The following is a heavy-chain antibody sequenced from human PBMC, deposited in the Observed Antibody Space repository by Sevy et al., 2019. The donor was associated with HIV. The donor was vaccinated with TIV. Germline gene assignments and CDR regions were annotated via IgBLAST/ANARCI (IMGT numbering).Heavy chain of an antibody. CDR1: GFTVSSNY. J-gene: IGHJ6*02. D-gene: IGHD2-15*01. Sequence: GGSLRLSCAASGFTVSSNYMSWVRQAPGKGLEWVSVIYSGGSTYYADSLKGRFTISRDNSKNTLYLQMNSLRAEDTAVYYCASSLKYYYYYGMDVWGQGTTVTVSS. CDR3: ASSLKYYYYYGMDV. CDR2: IYSGGST. V-gene: IGHV3-53*01.